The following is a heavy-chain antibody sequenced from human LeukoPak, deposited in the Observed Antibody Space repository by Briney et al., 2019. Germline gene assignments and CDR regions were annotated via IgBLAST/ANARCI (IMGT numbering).Heavy chain of an antibody. V-gene: IGHV3-30*18. CDR3: AKSRIAAAGHDAFDI. CDR1: GFTFSSYG. J-gene: IGHJ3*02. CDR2: ISYDGSNK. Sequence: HPGGSLRLSCAASGFTFSSYGMHWVRQAPGKGLEWVAVISYDGSNKYYADSVKGRSTISRDNSKNTLYLQMNSLRAEDTAVYYCAKSRIAAAGHDAFDIWGQGTMVTVSS. D-gene: IGHD6-13*01.